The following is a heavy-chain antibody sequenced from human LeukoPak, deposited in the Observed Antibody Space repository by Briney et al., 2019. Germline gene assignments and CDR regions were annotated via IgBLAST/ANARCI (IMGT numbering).Heavy chain of an antibody. J-gene: IGHJ5*02. CDR1: GGTFSIYA. CDR3: ASNPAWGSGSSRNFDLFDP. Sequence: SVKVSCKASGGTFSIYAISCVRQAPGQGLEWMGGIIPIFGTANYAQKFQGRVTITADESTSTAYMELSSLRSEDTAVYYCASNPAWGSGSSRNFDLFDPWGQGTLVTVSS. D-gene: IGHD3-10*01. CDR2: IIPIFGTA. V-gene: IGHV1-69*13.